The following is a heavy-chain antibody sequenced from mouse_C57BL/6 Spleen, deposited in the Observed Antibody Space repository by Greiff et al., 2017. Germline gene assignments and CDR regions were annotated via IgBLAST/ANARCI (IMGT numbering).Heavy chain of an antibody. J-gene: IGHJ4*01. CDR1: GYSFTDYN. Sequence: EVKVVESGPELVKPGASVKISCKASGYSFTDYNMNWVKQSNGKSLEWIGVINPNYGTTSYNQKFKGKATLTVDQSSSTAYMQLNSLTSEDSAVYYCASNWGDYYAMDYWGQGTSVTVSS. CDR3: ASNWGDYYAMDY. D-gene: IGHD4-1*02. V-gene: IGHV1-39*01. CDR2: INPNYGTT.